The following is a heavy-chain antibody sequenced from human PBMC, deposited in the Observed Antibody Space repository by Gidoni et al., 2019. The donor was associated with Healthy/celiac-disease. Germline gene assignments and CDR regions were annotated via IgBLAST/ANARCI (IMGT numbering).Heavy chain of an antibody. J-gene: IGHJ5*02. V-gene: IGHV4-4*07. CDR1: GGPISSYY. CDR2: VYPSGST. D-gene: IGHD6-13*01. CDR3: ARDNPGIAAPPGWFDP. Sequence: QVQLQESGPGLVKPSETLSLTCTVSGGPISSYYWSWIRPPAGKGLEWFGRVYPSGSTNYNPSLESRVTLSVNTSNNQFSLKLSSVTAANTAVYYCARDNPGIAAPPGWFDPWGQGTLVTVSS.